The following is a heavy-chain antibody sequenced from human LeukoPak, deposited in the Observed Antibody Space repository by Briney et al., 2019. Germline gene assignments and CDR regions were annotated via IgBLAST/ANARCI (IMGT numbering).Heavy chain of an antibody. CDR3: ARRYSNRAFDI. Sequence: SETLSLTCTVSGGSISSSSYYWGWIRQPPGKGLEWIGSIYYSGSTYYNPSLKSRVTISVDTSKNQFSLKLSSVTAADTAVYYCARRYSNRAFDIWGQGTMVTVSS. CDR1: GGSISSSSYY. D-gene: IGHD4-11*01. J-gene: IGHJ3*02. CDR2: IYYSGST. V-gene: IGHV4-39*01.